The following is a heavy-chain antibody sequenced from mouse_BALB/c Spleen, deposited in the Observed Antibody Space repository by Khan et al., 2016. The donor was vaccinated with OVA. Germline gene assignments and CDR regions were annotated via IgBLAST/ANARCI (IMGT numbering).Heavy chain of an antibody. Sequence: EVQLQESGPGLVKPSQSLSLTCSVTGYSITSGYRWNWIRQFPGSKLEWMGYISYDGSNSYNPSLKNRISITRDTSKNQFFLKLNSVTTEDTATYDGARGGAVVPYWYFDVWGAGTTVTVSS. V-gene: IGHV3-6*02. CDR3: ARGGAVVPYWYFDV. CDR1: GYSITSGYR. D-gene: IGHD1-1*01. J-gene: IGHJ1*01. CDR2: ISYDGSN.